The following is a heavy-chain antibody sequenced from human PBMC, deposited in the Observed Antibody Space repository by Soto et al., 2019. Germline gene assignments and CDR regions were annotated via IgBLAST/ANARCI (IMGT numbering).Heavy chain of an antibody. Sequence: QVQLVQSGAEVKKPGASVKVSCKASGSTFTSYYMHWVRQAPGQGLEWLGIINPSGGSNSYAQKFQGRVTMTRDTSTSTVYMELSSLRSEDTAVYYCARTHSSSSTGDYWRQGTLVTVSS. CDR3: ARTHSSSSTGDY. J-gene: IGHJ4*02. CDR2: INPSGGSN. D-gene: IGHD6-6*01. V-gene: IGHV1-46*01. CDR1: GSTFTSYY.